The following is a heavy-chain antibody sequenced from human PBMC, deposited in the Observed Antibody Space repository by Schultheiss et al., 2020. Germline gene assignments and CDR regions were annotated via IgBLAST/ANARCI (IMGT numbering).Heavy chain of an antibody. Sequence: GGSLRLSCKGSGYSFTSYWISWVRQMPGKGLEWMGMIDPSDSYTNYSPSFQGHVTISADKSISTAYLQWSSLKASDTAMYYCARQGYYGSGSSYYYYYYGMDVWGQGTTVTVSS. CDR1: GYSFTSYW. D-gene: IGHD3-10*01. CDR3: ARQGYYGSGSSYYYYYYGMDV. V-gene: IGHV5-10-1*01. J-gene: IGHJ6*02. CDR2: IDPSDSYT.